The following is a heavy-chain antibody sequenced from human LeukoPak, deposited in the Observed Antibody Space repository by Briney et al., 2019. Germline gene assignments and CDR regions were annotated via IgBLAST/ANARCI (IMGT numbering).Heavy chain of an antibody. CDR2: ISYDGSNK. Sequence: GGSLRLSCAASGFTFSSYGMHWVRQAPGKGLEWVAVISYDGSNKYYADSVKGRFTISRDNSKNTLYLQMNSLRAEDTAVYYCARVGRGYSYYYYYMDVWGKGTTVTVSS. CDR1: GFTFSSYG. V-gene: IGHV3-30*03. CDR3: ARVGRGYSYYYYYMDV. D-gene: IGHD5-18*01. J-gene: IGHJ6*03.